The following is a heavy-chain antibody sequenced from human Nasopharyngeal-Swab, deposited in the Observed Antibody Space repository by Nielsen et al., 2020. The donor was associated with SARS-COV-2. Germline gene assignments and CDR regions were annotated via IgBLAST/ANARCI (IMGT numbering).Heavy chain of an antibody. J-gene: IGHJ4*02. V-gene: IGHV3-23*01. D-gene: IGHD6-19*01. CDR3: AKGGNFLWLVDS. CDR1: GLTFRDYA. CDR2: IKIGGYS. Sequence: GGSLRLSCAASGLTFRDYAMSWVRQAPGRGLEWVSSIKIGGYSEYADSVKGRFTISRDNSKNTVYLQMNSLRAEDTAVYYCAKGGNFLWLVDSWGQGNLVTVSS.